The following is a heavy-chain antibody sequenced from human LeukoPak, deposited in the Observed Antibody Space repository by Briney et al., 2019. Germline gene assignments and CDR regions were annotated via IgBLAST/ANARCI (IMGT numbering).Heavy chain of an antibody. Sequence: ASVKVSCKASGYTFTSYYMHWVRQAPGQGLEWVGIINPSGGSISYAQEFQGRVTMTRDMSTSTVYMELSSLRSEDTAVYYCARERISMIVVAPGFDYWGQGTLVTVSS. V-gene: IGHV1-46*01. CDR2: INPSGGSI. D-gene: IGHD3-22*01. J-gene: IGHJ4*02. CDR3: ARERISMIVVAPGFDY. CDR1: GYTFTSYY.